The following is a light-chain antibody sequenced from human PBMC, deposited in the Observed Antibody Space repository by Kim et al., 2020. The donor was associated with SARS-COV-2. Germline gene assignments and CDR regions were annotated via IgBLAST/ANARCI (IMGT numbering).Light chain of an antibody. V-gene: IGLV3-19*01. CDR2: GRN. J-gene: IGLJ2*01. CDR1: SPRSYN. Sequence: VALEKVVRISCKGDSPRSYNATWYQKKPRQAPLLVIFGRNNRPSGIPDRFSGSTSGNTASLTISGAQAEDEADFYCQSRDSGGNVVFGGGTQLTVL. CDR3: QSRDSGGNVV.